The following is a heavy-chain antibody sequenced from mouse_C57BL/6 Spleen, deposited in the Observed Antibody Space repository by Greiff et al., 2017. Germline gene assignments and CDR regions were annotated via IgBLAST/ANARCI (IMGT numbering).Heavy chain of an antibody. D-gene: IGHD4-1*01. J-gene: IGHJ3*01. CDR2: ISDGGSYT. V-gene: IGHV5-4*01. CDR3: AREAGTEGTWFAY. Sequence: DVQLVESGGGLVKPGGSLKLSCAASGFTFSSYAMSWVRQTPEKRLEWVATISDGGSYTYYLDNVKGRFTISRDNAKNNLYLQMSHLKSEDTAMYYCAREAGTEGTWFAYWGQVTLVTVSA. CDR1: GFTFSSYA.